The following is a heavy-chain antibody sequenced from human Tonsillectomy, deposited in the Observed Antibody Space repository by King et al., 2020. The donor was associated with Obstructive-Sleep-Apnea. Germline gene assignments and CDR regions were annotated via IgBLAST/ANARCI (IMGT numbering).Heavy chain of an antibody. CDR3: ASDWDY. CDR2: IFYSGST. V-gene: IGHV4-39*01. CDR1: GGSISSRSYY. D-gene: IGHD2-21*01. J-gene: IGHJ4*02. Sequence: PLQESGPGLVKSSETLSLTCTVSGGSISSRSYYWGWIRQPPGKGLEWIGSIFYSGSTYYNPSLKSRVTISVDTSKNQFSLKLSSVTATDTAVYYCASDWDYWGQGTLVTVSS.